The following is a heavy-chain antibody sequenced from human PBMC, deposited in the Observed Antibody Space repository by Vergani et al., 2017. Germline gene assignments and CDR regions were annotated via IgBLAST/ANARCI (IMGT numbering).Heavy chain of an antibody. V-gene: IGHV3-30*02. CDR1: GFTFNSYA. Sequence: QLLESGGGLIQPGGSLRLSCAASGFTFNSYAMTWVRQAPGKGLEWVAYIGKDGINTRYRDAVKGRFTVSRDNSKDILYLQMDSLRSEDTALYYCAKYLRDSTDGLPDSWGPGTLVIVSS. CDR2: IGKDGINT. J-gene: IGHJ4*02. D-gene: IGHD2-21*02. CDR3: AKYLRDSTDGLPDS.